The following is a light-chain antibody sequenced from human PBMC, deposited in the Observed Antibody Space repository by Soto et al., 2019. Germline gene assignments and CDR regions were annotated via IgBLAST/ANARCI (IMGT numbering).Light chain of an antibody. V-gene: IGKV3-15*01. CDR1: QSVSSN. CDR3: QQYNNWSPYT. Sequence: EIVMTQSPATLSVSPGERATLSCRASQSVSSNLAWYQQKPGQAPRLLIYGASTMATGIPARFSGSGSGTDFTLTISSLQSEDFAVYYCQQYNNWSPYTFGQGTKLEIK. J-gene: IGKJ2*01. CDR2: GAS.